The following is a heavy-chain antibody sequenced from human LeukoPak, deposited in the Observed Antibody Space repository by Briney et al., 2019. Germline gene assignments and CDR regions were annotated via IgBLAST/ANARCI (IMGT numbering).Heavy chain of an antibody. V-gene: IGHV3-7*01. J-gene: IGHJ3*02. CDR2: IKQYGSEN. Sequence: WGSLRLSCAASGFTFSRHWLNWVRQAPGKGLEWVGNIKQYGSENYYVDSVKGRFTISRDNAKNSLYLQMNSLRGEHTAVYYCARDLGPSITMIVALDAFAIWGEGTMVTVPS. CDR3: ARDLGPSITMIVALDAFAI. D-gene: IGHD3-22*01. CDR1: GFTFSRHW.